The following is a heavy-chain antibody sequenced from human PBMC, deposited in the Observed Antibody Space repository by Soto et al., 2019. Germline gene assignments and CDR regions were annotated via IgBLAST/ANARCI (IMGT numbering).Heavy chain of an antibody. V-gene: IGHV4-39*01. CDR1: GGSISSSSYY. D-gene: IGHD2-15*01. J-gene: IGHJ6*02. Sequence: QLQLQESGPGLVKPSETLSLTCTVSGGSISSSSYYWGWIRQPPGKGLEWIGSIFYSGSTYYNPXLKSRVTISVDXSXNXCSLKLSSVTAADTAVYYCARHLTYCSAGSCYSDFPYYGMDVWGQGTTVTVSS. CDR3: ARHLTYCSAGSCYSDFPYYGMDV. CDR2: IFYSGST.